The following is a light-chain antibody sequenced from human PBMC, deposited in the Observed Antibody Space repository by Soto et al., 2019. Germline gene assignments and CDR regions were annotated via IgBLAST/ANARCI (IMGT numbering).Light chain of an antibody. Sequence: QSVLAQPPSVSGSPGQPVTLSCPGTSSHVSDSYRFSWYQHLPVSAPKLLIYVVSNRPSGFPDLFSGSRSANTASLTISGLQTEDVADYYCALYTSNSTLVCGPGPKVPVL. J-gene: IGLJ1*01. CDR1: SSHVSDSYR. CDR2: VVS. V-gene: IGLV2-18*01. CDR3: ALYTSNSTLV.